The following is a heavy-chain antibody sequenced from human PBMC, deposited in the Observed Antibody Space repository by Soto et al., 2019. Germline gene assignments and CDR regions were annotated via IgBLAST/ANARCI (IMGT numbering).Heavy chain of an antibody. CDR1: VFIFSESR. D-gene: IGHD2-15*01. CDR3: VKQAHGLDGVAFDY. CDR2: VSTSGRST. J-gene: IGHJ4*02. V-gene: IGHV3-64D*06. Sequence: WGALLVSWLSSVFIFSESRIYWVRQVPGKGLEAISAVSTSGRSTYYADSVKDRFTISRDNPKNTLFLQMGSLRPEDTAIYYCVKQAHGLDGVAFDYWGQGTKVTVSS.